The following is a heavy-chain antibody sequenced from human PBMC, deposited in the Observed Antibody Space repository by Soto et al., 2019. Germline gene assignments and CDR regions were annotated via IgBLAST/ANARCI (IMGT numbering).Heavy chain of an antibody. CDR2: IYQSGRT. CDR1: GGSVSSSNW. J-gene: IGHJ4*02. Sequence: QVQLQESGPGLVKPSGTLSLTCAVSGGSVSSSNWWSWVRQPPGKGLEWIGEIYQSGRTNYNPSLKSRVTIPVYHSKNQFSLNLKSLTSADTAVYYCATMYDNESCAFLEYWGQGALVTVSS. CDR3: ATMYDNESCAFLEY. V-gene: IGHV4-4*02. D-gene: IGHD3-16*01.